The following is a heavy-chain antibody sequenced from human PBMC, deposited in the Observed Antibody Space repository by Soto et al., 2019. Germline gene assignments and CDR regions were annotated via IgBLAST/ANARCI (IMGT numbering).Heavy chain of an antibody. CDR1: GFTFSNAW. Sequence: GGSLRLSCAASGFTFSNAWMSWVRQAPGKGLEWVGRIKSKTDGGTTDYAAPVKGRFTISRDDSKNTLYLQMNSLKTEDTAVYYCTTGGPPQLWLRGVDYWGQGTLVTVSS. J-gene: IGHJ4*02. CDR3: TTGGPPQLWLRGVDY. D-gene: IGHD5-18*01. CDR2: IKSKTDGGTT. V-gene: IGHV3-15*01.